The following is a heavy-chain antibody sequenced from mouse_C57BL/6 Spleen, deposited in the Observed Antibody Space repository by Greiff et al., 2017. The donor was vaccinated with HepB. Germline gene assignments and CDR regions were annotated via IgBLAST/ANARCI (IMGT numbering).Heavy chain of an antibody. CDR1: GFSFNTYA. Sequence: EVQLVESGGGLVQPKGSLKLSCAASGFSFNTYAMNWVRQAPGKGLEWVARIRSKSNNYATYYADSVKDRFTISRDDSESMLYLQMNNLKTEDTAMYYCVRRDDYPYAMDYWGQGTSVTVSS. CDR3: VRRDDYPYAMDY. J-gene: IGHJ4*01. V-gene: IGHV10-1*01. CDR2: IRSKSNNYAT. D-gene: IGHD2-4*01.